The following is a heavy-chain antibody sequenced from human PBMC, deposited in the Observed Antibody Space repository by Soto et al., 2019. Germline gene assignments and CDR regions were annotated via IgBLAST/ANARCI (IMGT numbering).Heavy chain of an antibody. Sequence: EVQLVESGGGLVQPGGSLRLSCAASGFSFSNYWMHWVRQAPGKGLVWVSRINSDGSSTSYADSVKGRFTISRDNAKNTLSLQMNSLRAEDTAVYNCASGYQYDSSGYYYGYWGQGTLVTVSS. D-gene: IGHD3-22*01. CDR3: ASGYQYDSSGYYYGY. J-gene: IGHJ4*02. CDR2: INSDGSST. V-gene: IGHV3-74*01. CDR1: GFSFSNYW.